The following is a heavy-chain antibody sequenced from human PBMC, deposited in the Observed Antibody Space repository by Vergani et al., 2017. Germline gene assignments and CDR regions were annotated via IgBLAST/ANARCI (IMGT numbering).Heavy chain of an antibody. D-gene: IGHD2-21*02. CDR1: GFTFDDYA. CDR2: ISWNSGSI. CDR3: AKVRWGVVVVTAIPLDY. V-gene: IGHV3-9*01. J-gene: IGHJ4*02. Sequence: EVQLVESGGGLVQPGRSLRLSCAASGFTFDDYAMHWVRQAPGKGLEWVSGISWNSGSIGYADSVKGRFTISRDNSKNTLYLQMNSLRAEDTAVYYCAKVRWGVVVVTAIPLDYWGQGTLVTVSS.